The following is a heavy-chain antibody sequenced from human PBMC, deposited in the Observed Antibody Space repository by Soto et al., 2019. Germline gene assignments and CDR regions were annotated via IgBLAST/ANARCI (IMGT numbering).Heavy chain of an antibody. CDR1: GYTFNNYG. V-gene: IGHV1-3*01. D-gene: IGHD5-12*01. Sequence: GASVKVSCKASGYTFNNYGMHWVRQAPGQRLEWMGWINAGNGDTKYSQKFQGRVTITRDTSASTAYMELSSLRSEDTAVYYCAKSVAGLSAYDALDCRGQGTLVTVSS. CDR2: INAGNGDT. CDR3: AKSVAGLSAYDALDC. J-gene: IGHJ4*02.